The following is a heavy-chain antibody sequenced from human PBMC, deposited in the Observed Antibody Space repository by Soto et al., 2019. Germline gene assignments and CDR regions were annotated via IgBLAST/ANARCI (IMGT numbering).Heavy chain of an antibody. CDR1: GYTFTSYY. CDR2: INPRDGST. V-gene: IGHV1-46*01. CDR3: ARDRPPDY. J-gene: IGHJ4*02. Sequence: QVQLVQSGAEVKKPGASVKVSCKASGYTFTSYYMHWVRQAPGQGLEWMGIINPRDGSTTYAQKFQGRVTMTRDSSTSTVYMELSSLGSEDTAVYFCARDRPPDYWGQGTLVTVSS.